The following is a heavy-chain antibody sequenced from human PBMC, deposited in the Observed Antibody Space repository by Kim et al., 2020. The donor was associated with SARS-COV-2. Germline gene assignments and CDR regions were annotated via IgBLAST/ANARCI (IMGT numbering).Heavy chain of an antibody. V-gene: IGHV3-9*01. D-gene: IGHD1-26*01. J-gene: IGHJ4*02. CDR2: ISWNSGSI. Sequence: GGSLRLSCAASGFTFDDYAMHWVRQAPGKGLEWVSGISWNSGSIGYADSVKGRFTISRDNAKNSLYLQMNSLRAEDTALYYCAKGYSGSYYGPHYWGQGTLVTVSS. CDR3: AKGYSGSYYGPHY. CDR1: GFTFDDYA.